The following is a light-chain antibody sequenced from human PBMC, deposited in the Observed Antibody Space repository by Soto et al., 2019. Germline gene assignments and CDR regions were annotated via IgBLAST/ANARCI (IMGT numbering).Light chain of an antibody. CDR1: GSDVGGYNY. CDR3: SSYTSASTPLV. CDR2: DVS. V-gene: IGLV2-14*01. J-gene: IGLJ2*01. Sequence: QSALTQPASVSGSPGQSITISCTGTGSDVGGYNYVSWYQQHPGKAPKVMIYDVSNRPSGVSNRFSGSKSGNTASLTISGLKAEDEAEYYCSSYTSASTPLVFGGGTKVTVL.